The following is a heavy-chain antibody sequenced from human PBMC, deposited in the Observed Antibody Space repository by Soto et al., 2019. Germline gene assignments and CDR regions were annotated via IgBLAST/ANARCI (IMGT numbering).Heavy chain of an antibody. CDR3: AKDPDEYSSSHYYYGMDV. D-gene: IGHD6-6*01. V-gene: IGHV3-30*18. CDR2: ISYDGSNK. Sequence: GALRLSCAASGFTFSSYGMHWVRQAPGKGLEWVAVISYDGSNKYYADSVKGRFTISRDNSKNTLYLQMNSLRAEDTAVYYCAKDPDEYSSSHYYYGMDVWGQGTTVTVSS. J-gene: IGHJ6*02. CDR1: GFTFSSYG.